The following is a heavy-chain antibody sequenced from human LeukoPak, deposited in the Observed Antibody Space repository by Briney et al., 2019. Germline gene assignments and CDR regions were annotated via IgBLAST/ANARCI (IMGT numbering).Heavy chain of an antibody. D-gene: IGHD5-18*01. V-gene: IGHV4-59*01. CDR1: GGSITSSY. J-gene: IGHJ4*02. Sequence: SETLSLTCTVSGGSITSSYWSWIRQPPGKGLEWIGCIYYSGSTNYNPSLKSRVTMSVDTSKNQFSLKLSSVTAADTTVYYCVRPIRGYSFDYYDYWGQGTLVTVSS. CDR3: VRPIRGYSFDYYDY. CDR2: IYYSGST.